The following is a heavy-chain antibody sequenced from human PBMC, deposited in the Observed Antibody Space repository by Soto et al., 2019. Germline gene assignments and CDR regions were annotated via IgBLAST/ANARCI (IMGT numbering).Heavy chain of an antibody. D-gene: IGHD4-4*01. J-gene: IGHJ4*02. CDR3: ATYRTVDATRRLDC. CDR2: INQDGTEK. V-gene: IGHV3-7*03. Sequence: QLVESGGDLVQPGGSLRLSCAASGFTFSNYFMKRVRQAPGKGLEWVANINQDGTEKNYVESVKGRFTISRDNAKNSLYLQMDSLRVEDTAVYYCATYRTVDATRRLDCWGQGTLVTVSS. CDR1: GFTFSNYF.